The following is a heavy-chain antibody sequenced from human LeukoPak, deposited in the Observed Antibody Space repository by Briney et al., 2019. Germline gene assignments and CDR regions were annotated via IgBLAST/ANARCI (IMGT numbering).Heavy chain of an antibody. CDR2: INSDGITT. CDR1: GFTFSIFR. CDR3: ARTHYGGAYGDY. D-gene: IGHD4/OR15-4a*01. V-gene: IGHV3-74*01. J-gene: IGHJ4*02. Sequence: GGSLRLSCAASGFTFSIFRMHWVRQTPGKGPVWISRINSDGITTTYADSVEGRFTISRDNAKNTLYLQMNSLRAEDTAVYYCARTHYGGAYGDYWGQGTLVTVSS.